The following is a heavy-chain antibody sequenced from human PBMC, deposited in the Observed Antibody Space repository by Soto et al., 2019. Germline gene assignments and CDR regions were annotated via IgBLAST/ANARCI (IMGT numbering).Heavy chain of an antibody. J-gene: IGHJ4*02. V-gene: IGHV3-30*03. CDR2: MSYDGSAK. CDR1: GFIFSNNG. CDR3: AIARVADAALDH. Sequence: QVQLVESGGGVVQPGRSLRLSCAGSGFIFSNNGMHWVRQAPGKGLEWVAFMSYDGSAKFYADSVKGRFTISRDNSKSTLFLHMSKLRAEDTARYYCAIARVADAALDHWGQGTLVTVSS. D-gene: IGHD6-6*01.